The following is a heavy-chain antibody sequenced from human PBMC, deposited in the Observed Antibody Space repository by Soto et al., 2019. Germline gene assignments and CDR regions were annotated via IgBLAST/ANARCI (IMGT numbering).Heavy chain of an antibody. Sequence: QVQLQQWGAGLLKPSETLSLTCAVYGGSFSGYYWSWIRQPPGMGLEWIGEINHSGSTNYNPSLKSRVTISVDASKNQFSLKLSSVTAADTAVYYCARGGSRGVVVPAAARYNWFDPWGQGTLVTVSS. CDR1: GGSFSGYY. V-gene: IGHV4-34*01. D-gene: IGHD2-2*01. J-gene: IGHJ5*02. CDR3: ARGGSRGVVVPAAARYNWFDP. CDR2: INHSGST.